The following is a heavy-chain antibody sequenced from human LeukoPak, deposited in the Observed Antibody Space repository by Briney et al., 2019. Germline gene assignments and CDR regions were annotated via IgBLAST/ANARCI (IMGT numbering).Heavy chain of an antibody. CDR1: GGSISSGGYS. CDR2: IYHSGST. CDR3: ARDQRDYYGSGSYSDAFDI. D-gene: IGHD3-10*01. Sequence: SQTLSLTCAVSGGSISSGGYSWSWIRQPPGKGLEWIGYIYHSGSTYYNPSLKSRVTISVDRSKNQFSLKLSSVTAADTAVYYCARDQRDYYGSGSYSDAFDIWGQGTMVTVSS. J-gene: IGHJ3*02. V-gene: IGHV4-30-2*01.